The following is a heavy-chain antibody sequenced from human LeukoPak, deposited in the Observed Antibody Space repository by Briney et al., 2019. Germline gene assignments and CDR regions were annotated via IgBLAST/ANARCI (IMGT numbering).Heavy chain of an antibody. J-gene: IGHJ6*02. V-gene: IGHV4-30-2*01. CDR3: ARDAVYYGMDV. CDR2: IYHSGST. Sequence: PSETLSLTCAVSGGSISSGGYSWSWIRQPPGKGLEWIGYIYHSGSTYYNPSLKSRVTISVDRSKNQFSLKLSSVTAADTAVYYCARDAVYYGMDVWGQGTLVTVSS. CDR1: GGSISSGGYS.